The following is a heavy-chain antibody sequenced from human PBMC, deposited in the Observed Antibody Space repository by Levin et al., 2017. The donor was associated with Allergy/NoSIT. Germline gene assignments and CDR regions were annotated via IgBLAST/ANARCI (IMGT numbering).Heavy chain of an antibody. D-gene: IGHD1-26*01. Sequence: ASQTLSLTCTVPGGSISSGDYYWSWIRQPPGKGLEWIGYIYYSGNTYYNPSLKSRVTISIVTSKNQFSLKLSSVTAADTAVYYCARGGVYWYFDRWGRGTLVTVSS. CDR2: IYYSGNT. CDR3: ARGGVYWYFDR. CDR1: GGSISSGDYY. V-gene: IGHV4-30-4*01. J-gene: IGHJ2*01.